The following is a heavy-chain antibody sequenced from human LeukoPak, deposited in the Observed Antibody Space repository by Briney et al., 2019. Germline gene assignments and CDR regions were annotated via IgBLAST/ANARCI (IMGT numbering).Heavy chain of an antibody. V-gene: IGHV1-69*05. CDR2: IIPIFGTA. CDR1: GGTFSSYA. J-gene: IGHJ6*03. D-gene: IGHD4-17*01. Sequence: SVKVSCKASGGTFSSYAISWVRQAPGQGLEWMGGIIPIFGTANYAQKFQGRVTITTDESTSTAYMELSSLRSEDTAVYYCERGGPTTSFFSYYYYMDVWGKGTTVTVSS. CDR3: ERGGPTTSFFSYYYYMDV.